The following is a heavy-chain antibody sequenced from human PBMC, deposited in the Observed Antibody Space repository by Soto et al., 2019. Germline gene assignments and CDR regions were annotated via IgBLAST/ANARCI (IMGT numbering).Heavy chain of an antibody. CDR3: ARRERAAGTDWWFDP. Sequence: ASETLSLTCAVSGGSISSGGYSWSWIRQPPGKGLEWIGSIHYSGKTYYNPSLKSRVTISVDTSKNQFSLKLSSVTAADTAVYYCARRERAAGTDWWFDPWGQGTLVTVSS. V-gene: IGHV4-30-2*03. CDR1: GGSISSGGYS. CDR2: IHYSGKT. J-gene: IGHJ5*02. D-gene: IGHD6-13*01.